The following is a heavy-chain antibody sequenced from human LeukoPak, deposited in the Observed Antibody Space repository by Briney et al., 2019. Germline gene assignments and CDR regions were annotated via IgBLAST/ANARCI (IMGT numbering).Heavy chain of an antibody. CDR1: GYTFTGYY. CDR2: INPNSGGT. Sequence: EASVKVSCKASGYTFTGYYMHWVRQAPGQGLEWMGWINPNSGGTNYAQKFQGRVTMTRDTSISTAYMELSRLRSDDTAVYYCARDWPVVVVAAMGPDEEGYGMDVWGQGTTVTVSS. V-gene: IGHV1-2*02. J-gene: IGHJ6*02. D-gene: IGHD2-15*01. CDR3: ARDWPVVVVAAMGPDEEGYGMDV.